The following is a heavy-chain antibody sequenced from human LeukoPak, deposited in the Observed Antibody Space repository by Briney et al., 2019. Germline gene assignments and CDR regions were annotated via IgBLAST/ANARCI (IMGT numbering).Heavy chain of an antibody. D-gene: IGHD6-19*01. J-gene: IGHJ4*02. CDR3: VRDHGSQDSAAWYVFDY. Sequence: GGPLRLSCGASGFTFNHYAMSWVGQAPGKGLEWVSCITHIRHTFDRDSVKGCFTISRDNSKNTTFLQINSLRGDDTAEYFCVRDHGSQDSAAWYVFDYWGRGALVTVSS. V-gene: IGHV3-23*01. CDR2: ITHIRHT. CDR1: GFTFNHYA.